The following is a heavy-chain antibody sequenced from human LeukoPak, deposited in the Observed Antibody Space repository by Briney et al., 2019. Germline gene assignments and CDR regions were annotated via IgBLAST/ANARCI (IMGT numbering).Heavy chain of an antibody. CDR2: ISGSGGST. J-gene: IGHJ6*03. CDR3: ARDGPMVRGVIIHYYYYYMDV. V-gene: IGHV3-23*01. CDR1: GFTFSSYG. D-gene: IGHD3-10*01. Sequence: GGTLRLSCAASGFTFSSYGMSWVRQAPGKGLEWVSAISGSGGSTFYADSVKGRFTISRDNSKNTLYLQMNSLRAEDTAVYYCARDGPMVRGVIIHYYYYYMDVWGKGTTVTVSS.